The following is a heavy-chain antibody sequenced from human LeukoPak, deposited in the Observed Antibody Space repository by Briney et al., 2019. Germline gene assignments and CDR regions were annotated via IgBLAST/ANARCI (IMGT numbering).Heavy chain of an antibody. V-gene: IGHV3-21*01. D-gene: IGHD6-13*01. CDR1: GFTFSSYS. Sequence: PGGSLRLSCAASGFTFSSYSMNWVRQAPGKGLEWVSSISSSSSYIYYADSVKGRFTISRDNAKNSLYLQMNSLRAEDTAVYYCASSIAAAGRVGYWGQGTLVTVSS. CDR3: ASSIAAAGRVGY. J-gene: IGHJ4*02. CDR2: ISSSSSYI.